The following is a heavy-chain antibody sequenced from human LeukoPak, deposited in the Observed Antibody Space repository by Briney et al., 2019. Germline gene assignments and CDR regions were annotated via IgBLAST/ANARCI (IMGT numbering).Heavy chain of an antibody. D-gene: IGHD3-22*01. V-gene: IGHV4-39*07. CDR2: IYYSGST. J-gene: IGHJ4*02. Sequence: SQTLSLTCTVSGGSISSGGYYWSWIRQPPGKGLEWIGSIYYSGSTYYNPSLKSRVTISVDTSKNQFSLKLSSVTAADTAVYYCARGYDSSGYYYEIFDYWGQGTLVTVSS. CDR3: ARGYDSSGYYYEIFDY. CDR1: GGSISSGGYY.